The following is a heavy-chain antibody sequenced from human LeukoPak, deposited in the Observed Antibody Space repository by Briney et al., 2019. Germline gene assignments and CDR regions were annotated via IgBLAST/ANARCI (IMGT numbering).Heavy chain of an antibody. D-gene: IGHD3-22*01. CDR2: IYSGGRT. CDR1: GFXVSNND. J-gene: IGHJ4*02. CDR3: ARGCFYDRSPYCPFDY. Sequence: GGSLRLSCAASGFXVSNNDMSWVRQAPGKGLEWVSLIYSGGRTYYADSVKGRFTISRDNSKNTLYLQMNSLRGEDTAVYYCARGCFYDRSPYCPFDYWGQGTLVTVSS. V-gene: IGHV3-53*01.